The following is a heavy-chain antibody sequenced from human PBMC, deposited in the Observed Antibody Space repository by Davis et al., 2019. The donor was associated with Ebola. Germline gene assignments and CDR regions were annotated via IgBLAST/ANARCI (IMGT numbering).Heavy chain of an antibody. CDR3: ARDALYYYGSGREFAFDI. CDR1: GFTFSSYS. CDR2: ISSSSSYI. J-gene: IGHJ3*02. V-gene: IGHV3-21*01. D-gene: IGHD3-10*01. Sequence: GESLKISCAASGFTFSSYSMNWVRQAPGKGLEWVSSISSSSSYIYYADSVKGRFTISRDNAKNSLYLQMNSLRAEETAVYYCARDALYYYGSGREFAFDIWGQGTMVTISS.